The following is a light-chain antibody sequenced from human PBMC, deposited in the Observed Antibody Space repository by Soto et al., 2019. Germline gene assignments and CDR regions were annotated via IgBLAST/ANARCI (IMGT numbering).Light chain of an antibody. CDR1: QGISSH. V-gene: IGKV1-9*01. J-gene: IGKJ5*01. CDR3: QHLNSYSST. CDR2: AAP. Sequence: IQLTQSPSSLSASVGDRVTITCRASQGISSHLAWYQQKPGKAPKLLIFAAPTLQSGVPSRFSGSGSGTDFTLTISSLQPEDFATYYCQHLNSYSSTFGQGTRLEIK.